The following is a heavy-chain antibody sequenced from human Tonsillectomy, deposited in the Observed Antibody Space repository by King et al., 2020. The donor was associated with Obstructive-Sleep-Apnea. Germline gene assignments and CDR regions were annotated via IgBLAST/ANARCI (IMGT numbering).Heavy chain of an antibody. D-gene: IGHD3-10*01. J-gene: IGHJ6*02. Sequence: VRLLESGGGLVQPGGSLRLSCAASGFTFSTYAMSWVRQAPGKGLEWGSTISGSGSGTYYADSVKGRFTISRDNSKNTLSLQMNSLRAEDTAVYYCAKDTRGDNYYYYGMDVWGQGTTVTVSS. CDR1: GFTFSTYA. CDR2: ISGSGSGT. V-gene: IGHV3-23*01. CDR3: AKDTRGDNYYYYGMDV.